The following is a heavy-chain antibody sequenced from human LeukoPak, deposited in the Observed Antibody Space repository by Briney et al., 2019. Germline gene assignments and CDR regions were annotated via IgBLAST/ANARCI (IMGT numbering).Heavy chain of an antibody. CDR3: AKVGGGYQLLYDYFDY. V-gene: IGHV3-23*01. CDR2: ISGSGGST. J-gene: IGHJ4*02. Sequence: GGSLRLSCAASGFTFSSYAMSWVRQAPGKGLEWVSAISGSGGSTYYADSVKGRFTIPRDNSKNTLYLQMNRLRAEDTAVYYCAKVGGGYQLLYDYFDYWGQGTLVTVSS. D-gene: IGHD2-2*02. CDR1: GFTFSSYA.